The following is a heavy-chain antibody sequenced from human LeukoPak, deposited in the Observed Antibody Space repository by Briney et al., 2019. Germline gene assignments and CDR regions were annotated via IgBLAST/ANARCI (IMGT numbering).Heavy chain of an antibody. CDR1: GFSFSTYA. CDR2: ISTNGGST. D-gene: IGHD1-1*01. Sequence: PGGSLRLSCSASGFSFSTYAMHWVRQAPGKGLEYVSSISTNGGSTYYADSVKGRFTISRDNSKNTLYLQMSSLRAEDTAVYYCVKVTDPGPVFYYYGMDVWGQGTTVIVSS. V-gene: IGHV3-64D*09. J-gene: IGHJ6*02. CDR3: VKVTDPGPVFYYYGMDV.